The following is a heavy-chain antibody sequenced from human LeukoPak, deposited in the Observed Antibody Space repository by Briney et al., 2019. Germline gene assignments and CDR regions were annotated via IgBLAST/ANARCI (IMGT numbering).Heavy chain of an antibody. CDR1: GFTVSSSF. V-gene: IGHV3-53*01. Sequence: PGGSLRLSCAASGFTVSSSFIYWVRRAPGKGLEWVSFIHRDDKTYYADSVKGRFTISRDNSKNTLYLQMNSLRAEDTAVYYCAKDVFLGVYYDSSGYGYWGQGTLVTVSS. CDR3: AKDVFLGVYYDSSGYGY. CDR2: IHRDDKT. D-gene: IGHD3-22*01. J-gene: IGHJ4*02.